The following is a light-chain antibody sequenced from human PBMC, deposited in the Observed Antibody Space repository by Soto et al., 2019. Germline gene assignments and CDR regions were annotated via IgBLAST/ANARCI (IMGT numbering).Light chain of an antibody. CDR1: QGVSTS. Sequence: EIVLTQSPATLSLSPGERATLSCRASQGVSTSLAWYQHQPGQAPRLLIHDASYRASGIPDRFRGSGSGTDFTLSISDLEPEDFAVYYCQHRSGWPRSFGRGTKVEF. CDR3: QHRSGWPRS. CDR2: DAS. V-gene: IGKV3D-11*01. J-gene: IGKJ1*01.